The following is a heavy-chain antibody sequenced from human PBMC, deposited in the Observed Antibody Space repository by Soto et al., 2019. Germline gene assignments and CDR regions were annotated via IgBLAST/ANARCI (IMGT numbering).Heavy chain of an antibody. V-gene: IGHV4-30-2*01. J-gene: IGHJ2*01. Sequence: QLQLQESGSGLVKPSQTLSLTCAVSGGSISSGGYSWSWIRQPPGKGLEWIGYIFPSGSTYYNPSLQSRVTISIDNSKYQFSLRLTSVTAADTAVYYCARVGGSGSQDWYFDLWGRGTLVTVSS. CDR2: IFPSGST. CDR1: GGSISSGGYS. D-gene: IGHD1-26*01. CDR3: ARVGGSGSQDWYFDL.